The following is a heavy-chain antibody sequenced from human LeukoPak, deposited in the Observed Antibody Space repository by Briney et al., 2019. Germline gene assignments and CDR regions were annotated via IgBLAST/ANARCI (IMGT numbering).Heavy chain of an antibody. CDR3: ARVRGSGDILTGYYFFDY. Sequence: GGSLRLSCAASGFTFSSYIMNWVRQAPGKGLEWVSGINWNGGSTGYVDSVKGRFTVSRDNAKNSLYLQMNSLRAEDTALYYCARVRGSGDILTGYYFFDYWGQGTLVTVSS. J-gene: IGHJ4*02. V-gene: IGHV3-20*04. CDR2: INWNGGST. D-gene: IGHD3-9*01. CDR1: GFTFSSYI.